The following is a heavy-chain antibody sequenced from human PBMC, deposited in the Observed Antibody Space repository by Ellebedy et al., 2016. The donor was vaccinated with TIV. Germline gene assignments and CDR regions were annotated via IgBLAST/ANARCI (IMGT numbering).Heavy chain of an antibody. J-gene: IGHJ4*02. CDR1: GYTFTGYY. CDR2: INPNSGGT. D-gene: IGHD3-10*01. CDR3: ARSLLLWFGELLPYDY. V-gene: IGHV1-2*02. Sequence: AASVKVSCKASGYTFTGYYMHWVRQAPGQGLEWMGWINPNSGGTNYAQKFQGRVTMTRDTSISTAYMELSRLRSDDTAVYYCARSLLLWFGELLPYDYWGQGTLVTVSS.